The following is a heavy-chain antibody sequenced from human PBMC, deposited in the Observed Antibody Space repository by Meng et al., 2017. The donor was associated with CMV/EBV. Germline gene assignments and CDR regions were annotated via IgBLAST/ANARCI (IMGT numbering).Heavy chain of an antibody. V-gene: IGHV1-2*02. D-gene: IGHD2-15*01. CDR2: INPNSGGT. J-gene: IGHJ4*02. CDR1: VYTFTGYY. CDR3: ARLGSTDDY. Sequence: QVQLVQSGARVTTPGASVKVPSKAFVYTFTGYYMHWVRQAPGQGLEWMGWINPNSGGTNYAQKFQGRVTMTRDTSISTAYMELSRLRSDDTAVYYCARLGSTDDYWGQETLVTVSS.